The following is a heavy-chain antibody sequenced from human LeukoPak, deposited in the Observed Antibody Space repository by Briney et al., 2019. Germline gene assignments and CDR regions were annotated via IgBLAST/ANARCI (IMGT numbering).Heavy chain of an antibody. CDR3: ARLNSGTYLDY. Sequence: SGPALVKPTQTLTLTCTFSGFSLSTSGMRVSWIRQPPGKALEWLARIDWGDDKFYSTSLKTRLTISEDTSKNQVVLTMTNMDPVDTATYYCARLNSGTYLDYWGQGTLVTVSS. D-gene: IGHD1-26*01. CDR2: IDWGDDK. CDR1: GFSLSTSGMR. V-gene: IGHV2-70*04. J-gene: IGHJ4*02.